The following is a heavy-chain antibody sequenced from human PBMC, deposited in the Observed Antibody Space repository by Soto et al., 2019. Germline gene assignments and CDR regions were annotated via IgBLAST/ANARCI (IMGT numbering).Heavy chain of an antibody. CDR3: ARDLNPRQEMLYALLGY. CDR1: GFTFSSYS. J-gene: IGHJ4*02. D-gene: IGHD2-8*01. CDR2: ISGSSSMI. V-gene: IGHV3-48*01. Sequence: EVQLVESGGGLVQPGGSLRLSCAASGFTFSSYSMNWVRQAPGKGLEWVSYISGSSSMIYYAGSVKGRFTISRDNAKNSLYLQMNSLRAEDTAVYYCARDLNPRQEMLYALLGYWGQGTLVTVSS.